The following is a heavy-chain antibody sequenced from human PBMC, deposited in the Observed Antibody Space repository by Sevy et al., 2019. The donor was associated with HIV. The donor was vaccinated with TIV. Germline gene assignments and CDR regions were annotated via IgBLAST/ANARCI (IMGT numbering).Heavy chain of an antibody. CDR1: GGTFSSYA. Sequence: ASVKVSCKASGGTFSSYAISWVRQAPGQGLEWMGRIIPIFGTANYAQKFQGRVTITADESTSTAYMELSSLRSEDTAVYYCAPTYYYGSGSSSAFDYWGQRTLVTVSS. CDR3: APTYYYGSGSSSAFDY. V-gene: IGHV1-69*13. J-gene: IGHJ4*02. D-gene: IGHD3-10*01. CDR2: IIPIFGTA.